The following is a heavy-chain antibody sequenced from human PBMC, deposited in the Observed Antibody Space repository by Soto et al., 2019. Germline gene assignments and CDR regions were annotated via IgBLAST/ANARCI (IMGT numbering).Heavy chain of an antibody. V-gene: IGHV3-23*01. D-gene: IGHD3-16*01. CDR2: LSGSGVNT. CDR1: GVTFSSYA. Sequence: EVQLLESGGGLVQPGGSLRLSCAASGVTFSSYAMSWVRQAPGKGLEWVSALSGSGVNTYYADSVKGRFTISRDNSQNTLYRQMTSRRAEDTAVYYCAKEGQQRVGGYFDYWGQGTLVTVSS. J-gene: IGHJ4*02. CDR3: AKEGQQRVGGYFDY.